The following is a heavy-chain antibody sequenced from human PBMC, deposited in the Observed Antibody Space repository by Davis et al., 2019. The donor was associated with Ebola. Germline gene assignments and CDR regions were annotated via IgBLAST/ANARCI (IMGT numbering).Heavy chain of an antibody. CDR1: AYTFTSYA. J-gene: IGHJ6*04. D-gene: IGHD4-17*01. CDR2: INTNTGNP. CDR3: ARDPYDYGDTYYYYYYGMDV. Sequence: ASALVSCYASAYTFTSYAMNWVRQAPRQGLEWMGWINTNTGNPTYAQGFTGRFVFTLDTSVSTAYLQISSRKAEDTVVYYCARDPYDYGDTYYYYYYGMDVWGKGTTVTVSS. V-gene: IGHV7-4-1*02.